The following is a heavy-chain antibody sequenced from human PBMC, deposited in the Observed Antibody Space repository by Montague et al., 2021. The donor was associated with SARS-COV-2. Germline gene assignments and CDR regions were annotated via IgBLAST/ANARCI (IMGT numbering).Heavy chain of an antibody. J-gene: IGHJ4*02. Sequence: SETLSLTCTVSGGSISNSNYYWGWIRQPPGKGLEWIGSIYYSGSTYYNPSLKSRVTTSIDTSKNQFSLKLTSVTAADTAVYYCARFGGETPGEHWGQGALVTVSS. D-gene: IGHD3-16*01. V-gene: IGHV4-39*07. CDR3: ARFGGETPGEH. CDR2: IYYSGST. CDR1: GGSISNSNYY.